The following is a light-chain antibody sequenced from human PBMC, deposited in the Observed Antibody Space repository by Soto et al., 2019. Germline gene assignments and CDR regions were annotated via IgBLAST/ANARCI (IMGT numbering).Light chain of an antibody. V-gene: IGKV3-15*01. Sequence: IVKTLSPPTLSVSPGERATHSCNASQSVSSNLAWYQQKPGRAPRLLICGASTRATGIPARFSGSGSGTEFTLTISSLQSEDFAVYYCQQYNNCPPWTVGQGTKV. J-gene: IGKJ1*01. CDR2: GAS. CDR3: QQYNNCPPWT. CDR1: QSVSSN.